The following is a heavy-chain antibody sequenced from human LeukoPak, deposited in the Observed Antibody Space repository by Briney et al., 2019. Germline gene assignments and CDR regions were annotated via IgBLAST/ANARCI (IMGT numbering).Heavy chain of an antibody. CDR2: IRTKANNYAT. CDR1: GFTFSGSA. J-gene: IGHJ4*02. V-gene: IGHV3-73*01. Sequence: GGSLRLSCAASGFTFSGSALHWVRQASGKGLEWVGRIRTKANNYATAYAASVKGRFTISRDDSENTAYLQMNSLKTEDTAVYYCTRSAYCSSTSCYRFDYWGQGTLATVSS. D-gene: IGHD2-2*01. CDR3: TRSAYCSSTSCYRFDY.